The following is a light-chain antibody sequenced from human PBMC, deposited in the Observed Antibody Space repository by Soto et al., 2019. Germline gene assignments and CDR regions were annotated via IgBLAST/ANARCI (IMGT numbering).Light chain of an antibody. Sequence: QSVLTQPASVSGSPGQSITISCTGSSSDVGSYNLVSWYQQHPGKAPKLMIYEGSKRPSGVSNRFSGSKTDNTASLTISGLQAEDEADYHCCSYAGSGTVVFGGGTKLTVL. CDR1: SSDVGSYNL. V-gene: IGLV2-23*01. CDR3: CSYAGSGTVV. J-gene: IGLJ2*01. CDR2: EGS.